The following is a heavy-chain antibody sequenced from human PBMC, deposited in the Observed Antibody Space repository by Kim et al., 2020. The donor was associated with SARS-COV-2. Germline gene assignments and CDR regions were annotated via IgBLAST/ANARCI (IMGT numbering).Heavy chain of an antibody. CDR1: GYTLTELS. CDR3: ATRQLLYDILTGYSESHNWFDP. V-gene: IGHV1-24*01. Sequence: ASVKVSCKVSGYTLTELSMHWVRQAPGKGLEWMGGFDPEDGETIYAQKFQGRVTMTEDTSTDTAYMELSSLRSEDTAVYYCATRQLLYDILTGYSESHNWFDPWGQGTLVTVSS. J-gene: IGHJ5*02. CDR2: FDPEDGET. D-gene: IGHD3-9*01.